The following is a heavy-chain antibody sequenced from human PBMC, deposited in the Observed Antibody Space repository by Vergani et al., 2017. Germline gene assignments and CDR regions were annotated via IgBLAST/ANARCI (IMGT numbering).Heavy chain of an antibody. CDR3: ARVSPGDNSGWEPFDY. J-gene: IGHJ4*02. Sequence: QVHLEQSGTEVKKPGSSVKVSCKVSGDIFNNYTVTWVRQAPGQGLEWMGRIIPIIRRATSAQKFQDRVKITGDTSTNTVYMEMNNLRAEDTAVYYCARVSPGDNSGWEPFDYWGQGTLVTVSS. CDR2: IIPIIRRA. D-gene: IGHD6-19*01. CDR1: GDIFNNYT. V-gene: IGHV1-69*08.